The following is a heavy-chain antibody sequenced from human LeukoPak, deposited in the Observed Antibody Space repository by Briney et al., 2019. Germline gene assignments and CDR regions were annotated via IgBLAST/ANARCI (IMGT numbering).Heavy chain of an antibody. Sequence: GGSLRLSCAASGFTFSSYAMSWVRQAPGKGLEWVSAISGSGGSTYSADSVKGRFTISRDNSKNTLYLQMNSLRAEDTAVYYCAKVRYGVVVITPNYFDYWGQGTLVTVSS. J-gene: IGHJ4*02. CDR1: GFTFSSYA. V-gene: IGHV3-23*01. CDR3: AKVRYGVVVITPNYFDY. CDR2: ISGSGGST. D-gene: IGHD3-22*01.